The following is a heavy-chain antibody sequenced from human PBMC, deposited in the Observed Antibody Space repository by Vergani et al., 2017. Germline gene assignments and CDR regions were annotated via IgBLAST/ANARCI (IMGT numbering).Heavy chain of an antibody. CDR3: AKASHKGAFYYYYGMDV. CDR2: IWYDGSNK. CDR1: GFTFSSYG. J-gene: IGHJ6*02. Sequence: QVQLVESGGGVVQPGRSLRLSCAASGFTFSSYGMHWVRQAPGKGLEWVAVIWYDGSNKYYADSVKGRFTISRDNSKNKLYLQMNSLRAEDTAVYYCAKASHKGAFYYYYGMDVWGQGTTVTVAS. V-gene: IGHV3-33*06.